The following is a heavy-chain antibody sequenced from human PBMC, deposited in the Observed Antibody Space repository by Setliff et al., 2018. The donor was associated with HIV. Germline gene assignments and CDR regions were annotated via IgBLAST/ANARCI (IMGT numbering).Heavy chain of an antibody. CDR2: IFYSGST. V-gene: IGHV4-31*03. D-gene: IGHD5-18*01. J-gene: IGHJ3*02. CDR1: GGSITSGGYY. Sequence: SETLSLTCTVSGGSITSGGYYWSWIRQHPGKGLEWIGYIFYSGSTYYNPSLKSRVTISVDTSRNQFSLNLSSMTAADTAVYYCARGNGYSYGLMSAFDIWGQGTMVTVSS. CDR3: ARGNGYSYGLMSAFDI.